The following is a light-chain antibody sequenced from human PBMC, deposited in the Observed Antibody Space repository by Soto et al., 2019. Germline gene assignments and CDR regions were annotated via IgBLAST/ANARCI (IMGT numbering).Light chain of an antibody. CDR2: AAS. J-gene: IGKJ5*01. CDR1: QSPSTW. CDR3: QQYYSSPIT. Sequence: DIPLTHYRSTLSASLLDRVFIXSVASQSPSTWLAWYQQKPGKAPKLLIYAASTLQSGVPSRFSGSGSGTDFTLTISSLQAEDVAVYSCQQYYSSPITFGQGTRLEIK. V-gene: IGKV1-5*01.